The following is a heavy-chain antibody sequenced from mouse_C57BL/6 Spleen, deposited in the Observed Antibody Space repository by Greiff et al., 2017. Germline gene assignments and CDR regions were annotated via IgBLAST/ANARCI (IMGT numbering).Heavy chain of an antibody. J-gene: IGHJ2*01. CDR2: IDPSDSET. V-gene: IGHV1-52*01. CDR3: ARSNSNFYYFDY. Sequence: QVQLQQPGAELVRPGSSVKLSCKASGYTFTSYWMHWVKQRPIQGLEWIGNIDPSDSETHYNQKFKDKATLTVDKSSSTAYMQLSSLTSEDSAVYYCARSNSNFYYFDYWGQGTTLTVSS. D-gene: IGHD2-5*01. CDR1: GYTFTSYW.